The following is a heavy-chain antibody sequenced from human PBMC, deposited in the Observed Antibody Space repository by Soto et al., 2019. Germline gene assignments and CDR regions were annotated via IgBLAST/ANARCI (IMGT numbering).Heavy chain of an antibody. J-gene: IGHJ5*02. CDR1: GYTFTSYA. D-gene: IGHD4-17*01. V-gene: IGHV1-3*01. Sequence: ASVKVSCKASGYTFTSYAMHWVRQAPGQRLEWMGWINAGNGNTKYSQKLQGRVTMTTDTSTSTAYMELRSLRSDDTAVYYCARDGDYGDYRFDPWGQGTLVTVSS. CDR2: INAGNGNT. CDR3: ARDGDYGDYRFDP.